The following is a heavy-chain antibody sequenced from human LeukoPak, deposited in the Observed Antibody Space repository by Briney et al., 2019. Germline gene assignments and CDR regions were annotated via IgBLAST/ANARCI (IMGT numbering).Heavy chain of an antibody. Sequence: QTLSLTCAISGDSVSSNSAAWNWIRQSPSRGLEWLGRTYYRSKWYNDHAVSVKSRITINPDTSKNQFSLQLNSVTPEDTAVYYCARADKIYSSSWYDYWGQGTLVTVSS. D-gene: IGHD6-13*01. CDR1: GDSVSSNSAA. CDR2: TYYRSKWYN. V-gene: IGHV6-1*01. CDR3: ARADKIYSSSWYDY. J-gene: IGHJ4*02.